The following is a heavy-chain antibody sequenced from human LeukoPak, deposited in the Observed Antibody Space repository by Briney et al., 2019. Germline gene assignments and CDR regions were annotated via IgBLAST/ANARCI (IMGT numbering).Heavy chain of an antibody. J-gene: IGHJ4*02. Sequence: AAVKVSCKASGYIFTSYGINWGRQAPGQGLEWMGWISAYNGNTNYAQKLQGRVTMTTDTSTSTAYMELRSLRSDDTAVYFCARGGVDHYGSVTYYLMYYFDHWGQGALVTVSS. V-gene: IGHV1-18*01. D-gene: IGHD3-10*01. CDR1: GYIFTSYG. CDR2: ISAYNGNT. CDR3: ARGGVDHYGSVTYYLMYYFDH.